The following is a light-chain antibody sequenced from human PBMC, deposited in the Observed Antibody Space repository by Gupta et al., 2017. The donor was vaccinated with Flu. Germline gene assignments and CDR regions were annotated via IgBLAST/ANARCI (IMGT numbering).Light chain of an antibody. CDR3: SAYAGSDNFV. Sequence: QSALTQPPSASGSPGQSVTISCTGTSSDVGGYKFVSWYQQHPGKAPELMIYEVTKRPSGVPDRFSGSKSGNTASLTVFGLQPEDEATYYCSAYAGSDNFVFGTGTKVTVL. J-gene: IGLJ1*01. CDR1: SSDVGGYKF. V-gene: IGLV2-8*01. CDR2: EVT.